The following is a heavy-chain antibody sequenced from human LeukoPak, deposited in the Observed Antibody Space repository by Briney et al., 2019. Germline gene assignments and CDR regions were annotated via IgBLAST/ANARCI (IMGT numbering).Heavy chain of an antibody. Sequence: GESLKISCKGSGYSFTGYWIGWVRQMPGKGLEWMGIIYPGDSDTRYSPSFQGQVTISADKSISTAYLQWSSLKASDTAMYYCARPICSGGSCYRYSWAFDIWGQGTMVTVSS. CDR2: IYPGDSDT. J-gene: IGHJ3*02. CDR3: ARPICSGGSCYRYSWAFDI. D-gene: IGHD2-15*01. V-gene: IGHV5-51*01. CDR1: GYSFTGYW.